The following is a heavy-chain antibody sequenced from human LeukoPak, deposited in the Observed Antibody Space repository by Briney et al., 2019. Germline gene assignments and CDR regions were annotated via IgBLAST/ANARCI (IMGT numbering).Heavy chain of an antibody. CDR1: GFTFSSYA. V-gene: IGHV3-21*01. D-gene: IGHD3-10*02. CDR2: ISSSSHYI. Sequence: PGGSLRLSCAASGFTFSSYAMNWVRQAPGKGLEWVSSISSSSHYIYYADSVKGRFTISRDNAKNSLYLQMNSLRAEDTAVYYCAELGITMIGGVWGKGTTVTISS. J-gene: IGHJ6*04. CDR3: AELGITMIGGV.